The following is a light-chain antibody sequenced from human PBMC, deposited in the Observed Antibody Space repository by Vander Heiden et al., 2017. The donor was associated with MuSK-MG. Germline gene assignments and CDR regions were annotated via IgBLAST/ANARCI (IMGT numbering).Light chain of an antibody. V-gene: IGLV1-51*01. CDR2: DND. CDR1: TSNIGNNY. Sequence: SLLPQPPSVSAAPGQKVTISCSGSTSNIGNNYVSWYQQVPDTAPKLLIYDNDKRPSGIPDRFSASKSDTSATLGITGLQTGDEAEYYCGTWDSRLSEGVFGGGTKVTVL. CDR3: GTWDSRLSEGV. J-gene: IGLJ2*01.